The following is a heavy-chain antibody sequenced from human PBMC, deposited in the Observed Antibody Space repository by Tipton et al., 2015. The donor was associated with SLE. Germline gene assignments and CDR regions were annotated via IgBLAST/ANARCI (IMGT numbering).Heavy chain of an antibody. CDR3: ARVAAAVPGWFDP. CDR2: INHSGST. D-gene: IGHD6-13*01. Sequence: TLSLTCAVYGGSFSGYYWSWIRQPPGKGLEWIGEINHSGSTNYNPSLKSRVTISVDTSKNQFSLKLSSVTAADTAVYYCARVAAAVPGWFDPWGQGTLVTVSS. J-gene: IGHJ5*02. V-gene: IGHV4-34*01. CDR1: GGSFSGYY.